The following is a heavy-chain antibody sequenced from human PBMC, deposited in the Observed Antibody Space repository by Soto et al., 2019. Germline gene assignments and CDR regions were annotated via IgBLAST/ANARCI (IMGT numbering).Heavy chain of an antibody. CDR2: VSHDGRNT. Sequence: VQLVESGGGVVQPGRSLRLSCAASGFTFSDYAMHWVRQAPGKGLEWVAVVSHDGRNTHYADSVKGRFTISRDSSKNMVYLEMTRLRAEDTAVYYCAKGGRQWLVTSDFNYWGQGALVTVSS. CDR1: GFTFSDYA. CDR3: AKGGRQWLVTSDFNY. D-gene: IGHD6-19*01. J-gene: IGHJ4*02. V-gene: IGHV3-30*18.